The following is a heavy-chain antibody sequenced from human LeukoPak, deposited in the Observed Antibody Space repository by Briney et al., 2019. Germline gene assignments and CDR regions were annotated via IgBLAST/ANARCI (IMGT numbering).Heavy chain of an antibody. CDR2: INHSGST. CDR1: GGSLSGYY. V-gene: IGHV4-34*01. Sequence: PSETLSLTCAVYGGSLSGYYFSWFRQPPGKGLEGMGEINHSGSTNYNPSLKSRVTISVDTSKNQFSLKLSSVTAAETAVYYCARGPKTYYYGSGSYPYWGQGTLVTVSS. D-gene: IGHD3-10*01. J-gene: IGHJ4*02. CDR3: ARGPKTYYYGSGSYPY.